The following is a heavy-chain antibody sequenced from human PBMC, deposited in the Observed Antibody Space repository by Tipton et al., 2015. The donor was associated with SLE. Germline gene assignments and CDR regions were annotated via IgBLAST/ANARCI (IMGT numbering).Heavy chain of an antibody. CDR3: AKDSHFSGSSWYYFDY. D-gene: IGHD6-13*01. J-gene: IGHJ4*02. Sequence: SLRLSCAASGFTFDDYAMHWVRQAPGKGLEGVSGISWNSGSIGYADSVKGRFTISRDNAKNSLYLQMNSLRAEDTALYYCAKDSHFSGSSWYYFDYWGQGTLVTVSS. CDR2: ISWNSGSI. CDR1: GFTFDDYA. V-gene: IGHV3-9*01.